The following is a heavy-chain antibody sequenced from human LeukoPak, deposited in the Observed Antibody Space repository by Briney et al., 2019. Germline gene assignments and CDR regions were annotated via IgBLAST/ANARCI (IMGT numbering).Heavy chain of an antibody. CDR3: ARRLHDSGSYSADY. Sequence: PGGSLRLSCAPSGFTFCSFDMHWVRQRPDKGLEWVAFIKFDGSQKYYADSVRGRFTVSRYNSRNMLYLQLDSLRDDDTAVYYCARRLHDSGSYSADYWGQGTLVTVSS. D-gene: IGHD3-10*01. J-gene: IGHJ4*02. V-gene: IGHV3-30*02. CDR2: IKFDGSQK. CDR1: GFTFCSFD.